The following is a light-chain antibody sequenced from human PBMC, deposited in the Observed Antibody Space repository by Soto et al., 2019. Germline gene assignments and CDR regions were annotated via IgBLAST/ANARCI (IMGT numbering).Light chain of an antibody. J-gene: IGLJ1*01. CDR2: ECS. V-gene: IGLV2-23*03. CDR1: SSDVGSYNL. Sequence: QPVLTHPAYGSGVAVQWSPISCTETSSDVGSYNLVSWYQQHPGKAPKLMIYECSKRPSGVSNRFSGSKSGNTASLTISGLHAEDEAEYYSCSYALGSPVEVFGTCTKATGL. CDR3: CSYALGSPVEV.